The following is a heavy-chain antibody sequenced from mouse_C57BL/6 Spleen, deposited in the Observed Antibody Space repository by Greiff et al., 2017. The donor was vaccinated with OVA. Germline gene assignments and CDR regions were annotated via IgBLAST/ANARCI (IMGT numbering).Heavy chain of an antibody. CDR3: AILRYYDYDEDY. D-gene: IGHD2-4*01. Sequence: QVQLQQPGAELVKPGASVKVSCKASGYNFTSYWMHWVKKRPGQGLEWIGRIHPSDSDTNYNQKLKGKATLTVDKSSNTAYMQLSSLTSEDSAVYYCAILRYYDYDEDYWGQGTTLTVSS. J-gene: IGHJ2*01. CDR2: IHPSDSDT. V-gene: IGHV1-74*01. CDR1: GYNFTSYW.